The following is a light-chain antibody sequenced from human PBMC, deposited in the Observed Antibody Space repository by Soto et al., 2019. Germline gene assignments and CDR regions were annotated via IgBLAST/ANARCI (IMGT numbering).Light chain of an antibody. Sequence: EIVLTQSPGTLSLSPGERATLSCRASQSVSSSYLAWYQQKPGQAPRLLIYGASSRATGIPDRFRGGGSGADYTLTISRLETADFAVYYCQQYGSTSFTFVPGTKVDIK. V-gene: IGKV3-20*01. J-gene: IGKJ3*01. CDR3: QQYGSTSFT. CDR2: GAS. CDR1: QSVSSSY.